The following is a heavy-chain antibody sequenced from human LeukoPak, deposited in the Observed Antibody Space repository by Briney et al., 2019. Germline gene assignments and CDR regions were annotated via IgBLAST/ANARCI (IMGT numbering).Heavy chain of an antibody. CDR2: INHNGNVN. D-gene: IGHD3-16*01. CDR1: GFTFSIYL. V-gene: IGHV3-7*03. CDR3: ARGGGLDV. J-gene: IGHJ6*04. Sequence: GGSLRLSCAASGFTFSIYLMNWARQAPGKGLEWVASINHNGNVNYYVDSVKGRFTISRDNAKNSLYLQMSNLRAEDTAVYFCARGGGLDVWGEGATVTVSS.